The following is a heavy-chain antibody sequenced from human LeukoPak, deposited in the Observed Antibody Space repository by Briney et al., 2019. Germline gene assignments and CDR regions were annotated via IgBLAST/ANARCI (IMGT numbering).Heavy chain of an antibody. J-gene: IGHJ5*02. D-gene: IGHD3-10*01. CDR1: GYTFTGYY. CDR2: INPNSGGT. Sequence: ASVKVSCKASGYTFTGYYMHWVRQAPGQGLEWMGWINPNSGGTNYAQKFQGRVTMTRDTSTSTVYMELSSLRSEDTAVYYCARENTMVRGPRGWFDPWGQGTLVTVSS. CDR3: ARENTMVRGPRGWFDP. V-gene: IGHV1-2*02.